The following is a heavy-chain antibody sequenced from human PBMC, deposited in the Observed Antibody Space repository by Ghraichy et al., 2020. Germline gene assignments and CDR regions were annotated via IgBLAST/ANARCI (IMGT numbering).Heavy chain of an antibody. V-gene: IGHV4-39*01. CDR1: GGSISSSNYY. D-gene: IGHD2-15*01. J-gene: IGHJ2*01. CDR3: AGSLVVIRYFGL. Sequence: SETLSLTCTVSGGSISSSNYYWGWIRQPPGKGLEWIGSMHHSGSTYYNPSLENRVTISVETSKNQFSLKLSSVTAADTAVYYCAGSLVVIRYFGLWGRGTLVTVSS. CDR2: MHHSGST.